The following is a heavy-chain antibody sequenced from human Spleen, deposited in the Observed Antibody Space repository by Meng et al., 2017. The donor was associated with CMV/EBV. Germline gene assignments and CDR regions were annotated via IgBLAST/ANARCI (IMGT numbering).Heavy chain of an antibody. CDR1: GFTFSSYA. CDR2: ISGSGGST. J-gene: IGHJ4*02. Sequence: GESLKISCAASGFTFSSYAMSWVRQAPGKGLEWVSAISGSGGSTYYADSVKGRFTISADKSISTAYLQWSSLKASDTAMYYCARLDILGSSCRYWGQGTLVTVSS. D-gene: IGHD6-13*01. V-gene: IGHV3-23*01. CDR3: ARLDILGSSCRY.